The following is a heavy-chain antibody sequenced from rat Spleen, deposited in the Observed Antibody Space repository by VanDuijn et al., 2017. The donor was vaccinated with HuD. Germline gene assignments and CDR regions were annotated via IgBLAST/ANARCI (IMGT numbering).Heavy chain of an antibody. Sequence: EVQLVESGGGLVQPGRSLKLSCAASGFTFSNYGMHWVRQAPTKGLEGVASISPSGGSTYYREPVKGRFTISRDHAKSTLYLQMDSLRSEDTATYYCATSPYYWYFDFWGPGTMVTVSS. CDR3: ATSPYYWYFDF. V-gene: IGHV5-19*01. CDR2: ISPSGGST. CDR1: GFTFSNYG. J-gene: IGHJ1*01.